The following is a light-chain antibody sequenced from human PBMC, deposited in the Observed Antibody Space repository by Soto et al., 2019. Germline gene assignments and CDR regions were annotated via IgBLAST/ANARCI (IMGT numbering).Light chain of an antibody. CDR2: DIS. Sequence: QAVVTQEPSLTVSPGGTVTLTCGSSTGAVTSGHYPYWFQQMPGQAPKTLIYDISIKASWTPARFSGSLLGGKAALTVSGAQPEDEAEYYCLLSNSGAAVFGGGTQLTVL. CDR3: LLSNSGAAV. J-gene: IGLJ7*01. V-gene: IGLV7-46*01. CDR1: TGAVTSGHY.